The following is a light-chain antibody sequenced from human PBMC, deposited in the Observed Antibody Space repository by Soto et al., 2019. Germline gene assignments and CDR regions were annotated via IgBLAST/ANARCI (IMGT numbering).Light chain of an antibody. Sequence: QSVLTQPASVSGSPGQSIAISCTGTTSDVGAYNYVSWYQRHPGKAPKLMIYEVSTRPSGVSNRFSGSKSGNTASLTISGLQAEDEVDYYCSSYTTSASLLFGGGTKLTVL. CDR1: TSDVGAYNY. CDR3: SSYTTSASLL. V-gene: IGLV2-14*01. J-gene: IGLJ2*01. CDR2: EVS.